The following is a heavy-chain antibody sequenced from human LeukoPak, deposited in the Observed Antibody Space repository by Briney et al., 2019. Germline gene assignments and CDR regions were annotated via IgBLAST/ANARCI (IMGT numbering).Heavy chain of an antibody. Sequence: GESLKISCKGSGYSFTSYWIGWVRQMPGKGLEWMGIIYPGDSDTRYSPSFQGQVTISVDKSITTAYLRWSSLKASDTAMYYCTRRNDWYFDLWGRGTLVTVSS. J-gene: IGHJ2*01. V-gene: IGHV5-51*01. CDR1: GYSFTSYW. CDR3: TRRNDWYFDL. CDR2: IYPGDSDT.